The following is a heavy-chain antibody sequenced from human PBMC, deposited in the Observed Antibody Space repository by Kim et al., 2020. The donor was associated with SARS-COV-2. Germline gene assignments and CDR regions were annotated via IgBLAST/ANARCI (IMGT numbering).Heavy chain of an antibody. Sequence: YYQDAVHGRFTITRHNSKNTLHLKMNSLRADDTAVYYCARGANVNGLSCDYWGQGTLVTASS. V-gene: IGHV3-23*01. D-gene: IGHD2-8*01. J-gene: IGHJ4*02. CDR3: ARGANVNGLSCDY.